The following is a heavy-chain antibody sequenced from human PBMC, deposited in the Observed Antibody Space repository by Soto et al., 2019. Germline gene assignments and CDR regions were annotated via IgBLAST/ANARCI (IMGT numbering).Heavy chain of an antibody. CDR3: ARHPAAILGSYYYYYGMDV. CDR2: IYPGDSDT. V-gene: IGHV5-51*01. Sequence: GESLKISCKGSGYSFTSYWIGWVRQMPGKGLEWMGIIYPGDSDTRYSPSFQGQVTISADKSISTAYLQWSSLKASDTAMYYCARHPAAILGSYYYYYGMDVWGQGTTVTVSS. D-gene: IGHD2-2*02. J-gene: IGHJ6*02. CDR1: GYSFTSYW.